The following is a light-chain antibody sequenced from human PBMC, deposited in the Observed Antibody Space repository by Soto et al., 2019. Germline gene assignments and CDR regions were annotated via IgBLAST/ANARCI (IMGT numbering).Light chain of an antibody. Sequence: EIVLTQSPGTLSLSPGERATLSCRASQSVSSSYLAWYQQKPGQAPRLLIYGASSRATGIPDRFSGSGSGTDFTLTISRLEPEDFAVYYCHQWTFGQGTKVDIK. CDR1: QSVSSSY. CDR2: GAS. J-gene: IGKJ1*01. CDR3: HQWT. V-gene: IGKV3-20*01.